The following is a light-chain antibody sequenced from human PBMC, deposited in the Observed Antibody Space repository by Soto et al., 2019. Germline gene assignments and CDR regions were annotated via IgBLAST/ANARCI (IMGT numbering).Light chain of an antibody. CDR3: TSYTRSSTWV. V-gene: IGLV2-14*01. Sequence: QSALTQPASVSESPGQSITISCTGTSSDIGAYNYVSWFQQHPGKAPKLMIYEVSNRPSGVSNRFSGSKSGNTASLTISGLQAEDEADYYCTSYTRSSTWVFGGGTKLTVL. J-gene: IGLJ3*02. CDR2: EVS. CDR1: SSDIGAYNY.